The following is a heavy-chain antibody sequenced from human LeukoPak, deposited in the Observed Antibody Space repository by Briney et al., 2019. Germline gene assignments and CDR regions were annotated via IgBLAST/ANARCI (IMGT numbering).Heavy chain of an antibody. CDR1: GGTFSSYA. CDR2: IIPIFGTA. J-gene: IGHJ4*02. V-gene: IGHV1-69*13. D-gene: IGHD6-6*01. Sequence: ASVKVSCKASGGTFSSYAISWVRQAPGQGLEWMGGIIPIFGTANYAQKFQGRVTITADESTSTAYMELSSLRSEDTAVYYCARDSSSEGPFDYWGQGTLVTVSS. CDR3: ARDSSSEGPFDY.